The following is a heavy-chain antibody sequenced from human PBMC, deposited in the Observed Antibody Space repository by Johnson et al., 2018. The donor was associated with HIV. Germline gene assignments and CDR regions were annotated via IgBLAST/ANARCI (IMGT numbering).Heavy chain of an antibody. CDR2: IKSKTDGGTT. V-gene: IGHV3-15*01. Sequence: VQLVESGGGLVKPGGSLRLSCAASGFTFSNAWMSWVRQAPGKGLEWVGRIKSKTDGGTTDYAAPVKGRFTISRDDSKNTLYLQMNSLKTEDTAVYYCAKVHSSSSNGFDIWGQGTMVTVSS. J-gene: IGHJ3*02. CDR1: GFTFSNAW. CDR3: AKVHSSSSNGFDI. D-gene: IGHD6-6*01.